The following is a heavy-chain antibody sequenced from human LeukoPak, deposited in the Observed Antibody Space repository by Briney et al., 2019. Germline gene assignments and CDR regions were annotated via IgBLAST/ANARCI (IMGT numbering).Heavy chain of an antibody. Sequence: TGGPVRLSCAASGFTVSSNYMTWVRQAPGKGLEGVSLIYGGGSTNYADSVKGRFTISRDNSKNTLYLQMNSLRAEDTAVYYCVAAAGIGYYYGMDVWGQGTTVTVSS. CDR2: IYGGGST. CDR1: GFTVSSNY. D-gene: IGHD6-13*01. J-gene: IGHJ6*02. V-gene: IGHV3-66*01. CDR3: VAAAGIGYYYGMDV.